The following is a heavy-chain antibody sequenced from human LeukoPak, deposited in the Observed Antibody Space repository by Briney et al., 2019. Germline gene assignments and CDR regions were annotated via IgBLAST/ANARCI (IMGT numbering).Heavy chain of an antibody. J-gene: IGHJ4*02. V-gene: IGHV3-21*01. Sequence: PGGSLRLSCTASGFTFSDCDMNWFRQAPGKGLEWVSSISYRTSHIYYADSVKGRFTISRDNAKNSLYLQMDSLRAEDTAVYFCGRAFPPLRTAAAGEYWGQGTLVTVSS. D-gene: IGHD6-13*01. CDR1: GFTFSDCD. CDR2: ISYRTSHI. CDR3: GRAFPPLRTAAAGEY.